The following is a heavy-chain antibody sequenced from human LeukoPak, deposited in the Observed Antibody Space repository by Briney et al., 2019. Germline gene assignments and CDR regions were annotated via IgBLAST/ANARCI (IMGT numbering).Heavy chain of an antibody. CDR3: ARASVTYYYYYYMDV. D-gene: IGHD4-11*01. Sequence: SETLSLTCTVSGGSISSYYWSWIRQPPGKGLEWIGYIYYSGSTNYNPSLKGRVTISVDTSKNQFSLKLSSVTAADTAVYYCARASVTYYYYYYMDVWGKGTTVTVSS. V-gene: IGHV4-59*01. CDR1: GGSISSYY. CDR2: IYYSGST. J-gene: IGHJ6*03.